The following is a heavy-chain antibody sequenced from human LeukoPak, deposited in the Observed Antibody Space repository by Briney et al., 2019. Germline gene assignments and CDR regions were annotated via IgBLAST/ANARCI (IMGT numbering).Heavy chain of an antibody. Sequence: KPSETLSLTCTVSGGSISSYYWSWIRQPPRKGLEWFGYIYYSGSTNYNPSLKSRVTISVDTSKNQFSLKLSSVTAADTAVYYCARGGAAAGTGGLDYWGQGTLVTVSS. J-gene: IGHJ4*02. V-gene: IGHV4-59*01. CDR2: IYYSGST. CDR3: ARGGAAAGTGGLDY. D-gene: IGHD6-13*01. CDR1: GGSISSYY.